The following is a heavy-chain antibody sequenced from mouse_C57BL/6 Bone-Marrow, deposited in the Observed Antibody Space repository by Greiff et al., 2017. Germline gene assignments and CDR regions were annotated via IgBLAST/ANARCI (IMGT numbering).Heavy chain of an antibody. CDR1: GYTFTEYT. V-gene: IGHV1-62-2*01. CDR3: ARHVPDYYGSSYWYFDV. J-gene: IGHJ1*03. D-gene: IGHD1-1*01. Sequence: QVQLQQSGAELVKPGASVKLSCTASGYTFTEYTIHWVKQRSGQGLEWIGWFYPGSGSIKYNEKFKDKATLTADKSSSTVYMELSRLTSEDSAVYFCARHVPDYYGSSYWYFDVWGTGTTVTVSS. CDR2: FYPGSGSI.